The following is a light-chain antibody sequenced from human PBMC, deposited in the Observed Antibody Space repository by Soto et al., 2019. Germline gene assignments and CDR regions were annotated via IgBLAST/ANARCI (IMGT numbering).Light chain of an antibody. CDR1: QSISSW. Sequence: DIQMYHSVSALSASVGDRLTITCRASQSISSWVAWYQQKPVKAPKLLIYDVSSLQGGVPSRFSGSGSGTEFTLTISSLQPDDFATYYCQHYKMYSPWTFGQGTKVDI. V-gene: IGKV1-5*01. CDR3: QHYKMYSPWT. J-gene: IGKJ1*01. CDR2: DVS.